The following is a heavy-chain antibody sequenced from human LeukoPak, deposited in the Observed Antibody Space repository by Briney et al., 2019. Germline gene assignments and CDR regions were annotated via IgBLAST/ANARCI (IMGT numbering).Heavy chain of an antibody. CDR3: ARDFYGSILS. Sequence: PSETLSLTCTVSGGSISSYYWSWIRQPPGKGLEWIGYIYYSGSTNYNPSLKSRVTISVDTSKNQFSLKLSSVTAADTAVYYCARDFYGSILSWGQGTLVTVSS. J-gene: IGHJ5*02. D-gene: IGHD3-10*01. V-gene: IGHV4-59*01. CDR1: GGSISSYY. CDR2: IYYSGST.